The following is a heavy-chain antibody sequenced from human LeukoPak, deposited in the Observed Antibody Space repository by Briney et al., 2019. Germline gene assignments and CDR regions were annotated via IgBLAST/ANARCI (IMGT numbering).Heavy chain of an antibody. V-gene: IGHV3-7*05. D-gene: IGHD4-17*01. CDR2: IKQDGNEQ. CDR1: GFSFSDYW. J-gene: IGHJ3*02. Sequence: GGSLRLSCAASGFSFSDYWMGWARQAPGKGLEWLANIKQDGNEQYYVDSVKGRFTISRNNAKNSLYLQINSLRAEDTAMYYCARIRLRAFDIWGQGTMVTVSS. CDR3: ARIRLRAFDI.